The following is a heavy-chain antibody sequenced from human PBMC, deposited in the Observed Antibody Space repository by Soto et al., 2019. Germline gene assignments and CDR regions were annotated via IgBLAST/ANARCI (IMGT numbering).Heavy chain of an antibody. CDR2: ISYIGST. D-gene: IGHD2-8*01. V-gene: IGHV4-31*03. J-gene: IGHJ5*02. CDR1: GGSISSGGYY. Sequence: QVQLQESGPGLVKPSQHLSLTCTVSGGSISSGGYYWSWIRQHPGKGLELSGYISYIGSTYYNPSLTRRVTTSVDTSKNQFSQKLSSVAAADTAVYYCARSLMHRPFDTWGQGTLVTVSS. CDR3: ARSLMHRPFDT.